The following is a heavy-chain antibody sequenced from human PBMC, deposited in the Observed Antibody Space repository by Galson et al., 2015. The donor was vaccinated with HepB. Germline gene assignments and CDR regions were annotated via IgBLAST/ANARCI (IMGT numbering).Heavy chain of an antibody. CDR1: GYSFTSYW. CDR3: ARPFPQRYSSGWFFGAFDI. V-gene: IGHV5-51*03. J-gene: IGHJ3*02. CDR2: IYPGDSDT. Sequence: QSGAEVKKPGESLKVSCKGSGYSFTSYWIGWVRQMPGKGLEWMGIIYPGDSDTRYSPSFQGQVTISADKSISTAYLQWSSLKASDTAMYYCARPFPQRYSSGWFFGAFDIWGQGTMVTVSS. D-gene: IGHD6-19*01.